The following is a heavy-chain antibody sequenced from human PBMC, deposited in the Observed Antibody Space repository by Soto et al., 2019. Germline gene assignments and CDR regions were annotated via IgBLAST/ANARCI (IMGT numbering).Heavy chain of an antibody. CDR3: ARGITIFGVVNYYYYMDV. V-gene: IGHV4-59*01. CDR1: GGSMSSYY. J-gene: IGHJ6*03. CDR2: IYYSGST. D-gene: IGHD3-3*01. Sequence: PSXTLSLACTVSGGSMSSYYWSWIRQPPVNGLEWIGYIYYSGSTNYNPSLKSRVTISVDTSKNQFSMKLSSVTAADTAVYYCARGITIFGVVNYYYYMDVWGKGTTVTVSS.